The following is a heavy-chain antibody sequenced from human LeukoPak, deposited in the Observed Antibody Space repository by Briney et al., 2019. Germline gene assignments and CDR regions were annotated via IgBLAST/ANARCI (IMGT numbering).Heavy chain of an antibody. V-gene: IGHV3-21*01. CDR3: ARGYDIPTFAFDI. CDR1: GFTFSSYS. D-gene: IGHD3-9*01. J-gene: IGHJ3*02. Sequence: GGSLRLSCAASGFTFSSYSMNWVRQAPGKGRGWVSSISSSSSYIYYADSVKGRFTISRDNAKNSLYLQMNSLRAEDTAVYYCARGYDIPTFAFDIWGQGTMVTVSS. CDR2: ISSSSSYI.